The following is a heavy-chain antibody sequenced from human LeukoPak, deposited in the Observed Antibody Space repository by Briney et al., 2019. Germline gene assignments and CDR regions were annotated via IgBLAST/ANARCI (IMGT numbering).Heavy chain of an antibody. V-gene: IGHV3-30-3*02. CDR3: AKNYGSTFRYFDL. J-gene: IGHJ2*01. Sequence: PGRSLRLSCAASGFTFSSYAIHWVRQAPGKGLEWVAVISYDGSNKYYADSVKGRFTISRDNSKNTLYLQMNSLRAEDTAVYYCAKNYGSTFRYFDLWGRGTLVTVSS. D-gene: IGHD5/OR15-5a*01. CDR2: ISYDGSNK. CDR1: GFTFSSYA.